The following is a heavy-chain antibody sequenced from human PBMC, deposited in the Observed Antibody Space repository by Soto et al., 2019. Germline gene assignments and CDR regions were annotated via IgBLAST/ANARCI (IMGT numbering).Heavy chain of an antibody. CDR1: GYTFTGYY. CDR2: INPNSGGR. J-gene: IGHJ4*02. V-gene: IGHV1-2*02. D-gene: IGHD4-17*01. Sequence: GASVKVSCRASGYTFTGYYMHWVRQAPGQGLEWMGWINPNSGGRNYAQKFQGRVTMIRDTSISTAYMELSRLRSDDTAVYYCARWGLRWRTFDYWGQGTLVTVSS. CDR3: ARWGLRWRTFDY.